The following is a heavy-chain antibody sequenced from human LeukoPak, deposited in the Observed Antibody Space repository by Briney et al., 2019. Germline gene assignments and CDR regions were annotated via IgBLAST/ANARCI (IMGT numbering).Heavy chain of an antibody. CDR3: AELGITMIGGV. Sequence: GSLRLSCAASGFTVSSNYMSWVRQAPGKGLEWVSVIYTGGGTYYADSVKGRFTISRDNAKNSLYLQMNSLRAEDTAVYYCAELGITMIGGVWGKGTTVTISS. CDR2: IYTGGGT. J-gene: IGHJ6*04. D-gene: IGHD3-10*02. CDR1: GFTVSSNY. V-gene: IGHV3-66*01.